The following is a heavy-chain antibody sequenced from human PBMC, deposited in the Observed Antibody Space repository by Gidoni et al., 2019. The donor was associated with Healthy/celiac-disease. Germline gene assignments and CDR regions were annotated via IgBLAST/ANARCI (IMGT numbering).Heavy chain of an antibody. V-gene: IGHV4-31*03. J-gene: IGHJ6*02. CDR3: ASRSDYDFWSGPGMDV. Sequence: QVQLQESGPGLVKPSQTLSLTCTVSGGSISSGGSYWSWIRQHPGKGLEWIGYIYYSGSTYYNPSLKSRVTISVDTSKNQFSLKLSSVTAADTAVYYCASRSDYDFWSGPGMDVWGQGTTVTVSS. CDR1: GGSISSGGSY. CDR2: IYYSGST. D-gene: IGHD3-3*01.